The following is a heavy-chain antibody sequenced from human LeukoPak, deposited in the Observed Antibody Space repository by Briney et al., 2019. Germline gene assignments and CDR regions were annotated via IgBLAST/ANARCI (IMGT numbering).Heavy chain of an antibody. V-gene: IGHV3-48*04. Sequence: GGSLRLSCAASGFTFSSYSMNWVRQAPGKGLEWVSSISSSGSTIYYADSVKGRFTISRDNAKNSLYLQMNSLRAEDTAVYYCARVAPAGTHPDYWGQGTLVTVSS. CDR1: GFTFSSYS. J-gene: IGHJ4*02. CDR3: ARVAPAGTHPDY. CDR2: ISSSGSTI. D-gene: IGHD6-13*01.